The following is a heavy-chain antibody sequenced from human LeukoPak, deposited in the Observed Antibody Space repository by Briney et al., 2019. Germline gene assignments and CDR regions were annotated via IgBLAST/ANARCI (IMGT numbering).Heavy chain of an antibody. D-gene: IGHD6-6*01. CDR1: GFTVSSNY. CDR2: IYSGGST. Sequence: PGGSLRLSCAVSGFTVSSNYMMWVRQAPGKGLEWVSVIYSGGSTYYADSVKGRFTISRDNSKNTLYLQMKSLRAEDTAVYYCARAMDIAARNFDYWGQGTLVTVSS. CDR3: ARAMDIAARNFDY. J-gene: IGHJ4*02. V-gene: IGHV3-53*01.